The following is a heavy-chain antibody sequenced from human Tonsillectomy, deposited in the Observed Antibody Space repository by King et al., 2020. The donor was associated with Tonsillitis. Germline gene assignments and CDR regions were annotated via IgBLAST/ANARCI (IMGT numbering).Heavy chain of an antibody. D-gene: IGHD3-3*01. Sequence: QLQESGPGLVKPSETLSLTCNVSGGSISSSRHYWGWIRQPPGKGLEWIATMYYSGAVYYNPSLKSRVSISVDTSQNHYSMQLTSVTDADTAVYFCTRATYFDFWSCYYYYYMDVWGKGTTVTVSS. CDR3: TRATYFDFWSCYYYYYMDV. V-gene: IGHV4-39*02. CDR2: MYYSGAV. J-gene: IGHJ6*03. CDR1: GGSISSSRHY.